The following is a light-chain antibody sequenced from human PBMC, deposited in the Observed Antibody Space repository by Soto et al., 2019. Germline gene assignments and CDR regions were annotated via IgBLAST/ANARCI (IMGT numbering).Light chain of an antibody. CDR2: GQS. V-gene: IGKV3-15*01. CDR3: QQRNNLPPWT. CDR1: QRFXSN. J-gene: IGKJ1*01. Sequence: IVLTQSASTLSVSPGERATLSCRASQRFXSNFAWYQRKPGQAPRLLSXGQSTRATGIPARFIGSGSGKDFTLTISSLEPADFSGYYCQQRNNLPPWTFGQGTKVDIK.